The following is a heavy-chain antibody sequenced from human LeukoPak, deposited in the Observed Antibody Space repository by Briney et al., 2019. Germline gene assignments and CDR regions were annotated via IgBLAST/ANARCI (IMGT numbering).Heavy chain of an antibody. CDR3: ARHGTSGTNLNWFDP. J-gene: IGHJ5*02. CDR2: IYYSGST. Sequence: SETLSLTCAVYGGSFSSFYWSWIRQPPGKGLEWIGYIYYSGSTNYNPSLKSRVTISVDTSKNQFSLKLSSVTAADTAVYYCARHGTSGTNLNWFDPWGQGTLVTVSS. CDR1: GGSFSSFY. V-gene: IGHV4-59*01. D-gene: IGHD1-1*01.